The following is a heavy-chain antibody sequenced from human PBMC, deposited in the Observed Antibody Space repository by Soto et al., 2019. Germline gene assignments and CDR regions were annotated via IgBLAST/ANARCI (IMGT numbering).Heavy chain of an antibody. CDR1: GYTFTSYY. J-gene: IGHJ4*02. CDR3: ARDSTLAY. Sequence: ASVKVSCKASGYTFTSYYIHWVRQAPGQGLEWMGIINPSGGATTYTQKFQGRVTMTRDTSTSTVYMELSSLRSEDTAMYYCARDSTLAYWGRGTLVTVSS. CDR2: INPSGGAT. V-gene: IGHV1-46*01.